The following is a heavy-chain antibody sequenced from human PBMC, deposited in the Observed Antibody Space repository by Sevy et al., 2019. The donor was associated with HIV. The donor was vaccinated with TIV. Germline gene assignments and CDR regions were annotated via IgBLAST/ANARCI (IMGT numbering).Heavy chain of an antibody. CDR2: FVPEDGEI. J-gene: IGHJ4*02. CDR1: RYTLSEVS. Sequence: ASVKVSCKVPRYTLSEVSMHWVRQAPGKGLEWMGGFVPEDGEIVYAQKFQGRVTVAEDTLTDTAYLEVNNLRSEDTATYFCVIGDTPRLTGSGTRLKDQSLNYFEFWGQGTLVTVSS. CDR3: VIGDTPRLTGSGTRLKDQSLNYFEF. D-gene: IGHD3-16*02. V-gene: IGHV1-24*01.